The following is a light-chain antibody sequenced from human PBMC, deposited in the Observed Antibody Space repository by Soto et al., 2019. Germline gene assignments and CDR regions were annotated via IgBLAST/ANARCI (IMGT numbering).Light chain of an antibody. CDR3: TSDTSSSALR. V-gene: IGLV2-14*01. Sequence: QSALTQPASVSGSPGQSITISCTGTSSDVGGYNYVSWYQQHPGKAPKLMIYEVSNRPSGVSNRFSGSKSGNTASLTISGLQAEDDAYYYCTSDTSSSALRFGGGTKLTVL. CDR1: SSDVGGYNY. CDR2: EVS. J-gene: IGLJ3*02.